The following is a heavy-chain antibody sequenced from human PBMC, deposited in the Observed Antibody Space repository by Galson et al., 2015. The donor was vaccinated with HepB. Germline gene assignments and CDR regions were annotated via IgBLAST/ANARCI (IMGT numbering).Heavy chain of an antibody. CDR3: ARVRTTVTTGGPGAYWYFDL. D-gene: IGHD4-17*01. Sequence: SVKVSCKASGGTFSSYAISWVRQAPGQGLEWMGRIIPILGIANYAQKFQGRVTITADKSTSTAYMELSSLRSEDTAVYYCARVRTTVTTGGPGAYWYFDLWGRGTLVTVSS. J-gene: IGHJ2*01. CDR2: IIPILGIA. V-gene: IGHV1-69*04. CDR1: GGTFSSYA.